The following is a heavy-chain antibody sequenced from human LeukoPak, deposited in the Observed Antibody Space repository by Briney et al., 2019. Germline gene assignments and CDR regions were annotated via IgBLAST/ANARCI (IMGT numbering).Heavy chain of an antibody. CDR1: GFTFSSYA. Sequence: GGSLRLSCAASGFTFSSYAMSWVRQAPGKGLEWVSSISSSSYIYYADSVKGRFTISRDNAKNSLYLQMNSLRAEDTAVYYCARDSWRGYSYGLPLNYYYYYYMDVWGKGTTVTVSS. D-gene: IGHD5-18*01. V-gene: IGHV3-21*01. J-gene: IGHJ6*03. CDR2: ISSSSYI. CDR3: ARDSWRGYSYGLPLNYYYYYYMDV.